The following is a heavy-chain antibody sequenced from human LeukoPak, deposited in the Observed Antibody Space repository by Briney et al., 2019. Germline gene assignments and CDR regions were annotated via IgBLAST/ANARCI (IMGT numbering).Heavy chain of an antibody. J-gene: IGHJ6*03. V-gene: IGHV4-38-2*02. D-gene: IGHD6-13*01. CDR1: GYSISTGYY. CDR2: IYRTGST. Sequence: ASETLSLTCTVSGYSISTGYYWGWIRQPPGKGLQWIGSIYRTGSTYYNPSLKSRVTISVDTSKNQFSLKLSSVTAADTAVYYCARSSSWGNYYYYYMDVWGKGTTVTVSS. CDR3: ARSSSWGNYYYYYMDV.